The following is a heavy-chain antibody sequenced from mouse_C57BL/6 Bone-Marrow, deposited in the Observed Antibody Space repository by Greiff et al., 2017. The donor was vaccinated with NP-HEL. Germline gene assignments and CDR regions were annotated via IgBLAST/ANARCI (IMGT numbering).Heavy chain of an antibody. CDR3: ARMGRRWYFDV. CDR2: IYPGGGYT. D-gene: IGHD4-1*01. Sequence: QVHVKQSGAELVRPGTSVKMSCKASGYTFTNYWIGWAKQRPGHGLEWIGDIYPGGGYTNYNEKFKGKATLTADKSSSTAYMQFSSLTSEDSAIYYCARMGRRWYFDVWGTGTTVTVSS. J-gene: IGHJ1*03. V-gene: IGHV1-63*01. CDR1: GYTFTNYW.